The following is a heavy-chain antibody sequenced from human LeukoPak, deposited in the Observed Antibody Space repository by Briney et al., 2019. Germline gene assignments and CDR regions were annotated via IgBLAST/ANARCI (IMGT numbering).Heavy chain of an antibody. D-gene: IGHD2-21*01. CDR3: AKDTGYSERYPRGFDY. J-gene: IGHJ4*02. Sequence: GGSLRLSCAASGFTFDDYAMHWVRQAPGKGLEWVAFIRYDGSNKYYADSVKGRFTISRDNSKDTVYLQMNSLRAEDTAVYYCAKDTGYSERYPRGFDYWGQGTLVTVSS. CDR1: GFTFDDYA. V-gene: IGHV3-30*02. CDR2: IRYDGSNK.